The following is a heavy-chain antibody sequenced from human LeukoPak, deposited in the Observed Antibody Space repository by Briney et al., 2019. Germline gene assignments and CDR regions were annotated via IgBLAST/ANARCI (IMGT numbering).Heavy chain of an antibody. CDR3: ARSQRGWYERGFDY. Sequence: HPGGSLRLSCAASGFTFSTYAMHWVRQAPGKGLEYVSAISSNGGSTYYANSVKGRFTISRDNSKNTLYLQMGSLRAGDMAVYYCARSQRGWYERGFDYWGQGTLVTVSS. CDR2: ISSNGGST. CDR1: GFTFSTYA. V-gene: IGHV3-64*01. D-gene: IGHD6-19*01. J-gene: IGHJ4*02.